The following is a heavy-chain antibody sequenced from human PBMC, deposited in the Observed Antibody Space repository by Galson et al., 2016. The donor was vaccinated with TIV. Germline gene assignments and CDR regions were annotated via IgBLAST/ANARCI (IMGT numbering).Heavy chain of an antibody. V-gene: IGHV3-7*03. CDR1: GFEFFRYW. Sequence: SLRLSCAASGFEFFRYWMNWVRQAPGKGLEWVANIKDDGSERDYADSVKGRFTISRDNAKNSLYLQMSNLRTDDTAVYFCCKGSGDAPYYFYMDVWGEGTTVIVSS. D-gene: IGHD2-21*01. J-gene: IGHJ6*03. CDR2: IKDDGSER. CDR3: CKGSGDAPYYFYMDV.